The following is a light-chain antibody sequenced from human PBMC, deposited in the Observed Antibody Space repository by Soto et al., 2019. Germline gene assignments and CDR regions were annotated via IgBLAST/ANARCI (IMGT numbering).Light chain of an antibody. CDR2: RNN. CDR1: SSNIGSNY. Sequence: QSVLTQPPSASGTPGQRVTISCSGSSSNIGSNYVYWYQQLPGTAPKLLIYRNNQRPSGVPDRFSSSKSGTSASLAISGLRSEDEADYYCAAWDDSLSGLNWVFGGGTKVTVL. V-gene: IGLV1-47*01. J-gene: IGLJ3*02. CDR3: AAWDDSLSGLNWV.